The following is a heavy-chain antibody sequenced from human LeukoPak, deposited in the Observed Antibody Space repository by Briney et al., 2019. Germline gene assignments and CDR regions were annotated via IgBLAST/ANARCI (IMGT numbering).Heavy chain of an antibody. J-gene: IGHJ4*02. CDR3: ARDHCSSTSCYPYYFDY. V-gene: IGHV3-21*01. CDR1: GFTFSSYS. CDR2: ISSSSSYI. D-gene: IGHD2-2*01. Sequence: GGSLRLSCAASGFTFSSYSMNWVRQAQGKGLEWVSSISSSSSYIYYADSVKGRFTISRDNAKNSLYLQMNSLRAEDTAVYYCARDHCSSTSCYPYYFDYWGQGTLVTVSS.